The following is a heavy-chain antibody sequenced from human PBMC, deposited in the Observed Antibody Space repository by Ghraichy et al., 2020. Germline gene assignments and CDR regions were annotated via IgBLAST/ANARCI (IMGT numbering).Heavy chain of an antibody. J-gene: IGHJ3*01. CDR1: GYIFRSYS. Sequence: ASVKVSCKASGYIFRSYSMSWVRQAPGQGLEWMGWINANTGNPTYARGFTGRFVFSLDTSVSTAHLQISSLEADDTAVYYCARSDLQEARPHVFDLGGQGTRVTVSS. D-gene: IGHD4-11*01. CDR2: INANTGNP. CDR3: ARSDLQEARPHVFDL. V-gene: IGHV7-4-1*02.